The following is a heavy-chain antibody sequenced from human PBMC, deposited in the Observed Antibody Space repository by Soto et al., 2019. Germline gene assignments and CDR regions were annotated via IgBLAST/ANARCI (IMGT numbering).Heavy chain of an antibody. CDR1: VDTFSSYA. J-gene: IGHJ6*02. V-gene: IGHV1-69*01. D-gene: IGHD3-22*01. Sequence: QVQLVQSGAEVKKPGSSVKVSCKASVDTFSSYAISWVRQAPGQGLEWMGWIIPIFGTANYAQKFQGRVTITADESTSTAYMELSSLRSEDTAVYYCARDGSGYRSRASPMDVWGQGTTVTVSS. CDR3: ARDGSGYRSRASPMDV. CDR2: IIPIFGTA.